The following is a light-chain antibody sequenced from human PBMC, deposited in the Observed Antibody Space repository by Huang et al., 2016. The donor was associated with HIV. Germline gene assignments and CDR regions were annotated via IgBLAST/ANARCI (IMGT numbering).Light chain of an antibody. J-gene: IGKJ3*01. CDR1: QSIGTN. Sequence: EIVMTQSPATLSVSPGEGATLSCRASQSIGTNLAWYQQKPGKAPRLRIYGASTRATGIPTRCSGSGSETECTLTISNLQSEDFVIYYCQQYYDWPPPFGPGTQVDMK. V-gene: IGKV3-15*01. CDR3: QQYYDWPPP. CDR2: GAS.